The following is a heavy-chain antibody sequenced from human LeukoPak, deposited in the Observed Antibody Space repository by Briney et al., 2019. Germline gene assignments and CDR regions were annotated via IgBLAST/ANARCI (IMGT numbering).Heavy chain of an antibody. D-gene: IGHD6-19*01. J-gene: IGHJ4*02. CDR3: ARGGIAVAGLDY. Sequence: SETLSLTCTVSGGSVSSSSYYWGWIRQPPGKGLEWIGSVYYSGSTYYNPSLKSRVTISIDTSKNQFSLKLSSVTAADTAVYSCARGGIAVAGLDYWGQGTLVTVSS. CDR2: VYYSGST. CDR1: GGSVSSSSYY. V-gene: IGHV4-39*07.